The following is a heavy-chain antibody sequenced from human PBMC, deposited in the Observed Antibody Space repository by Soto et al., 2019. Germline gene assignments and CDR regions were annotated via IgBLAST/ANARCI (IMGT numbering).Heavy chain of an antibody. D-gene: IGHD2-15*01. J-gene: IGHJ4*02. Sequence: PGGSLRLSCAASGFSFSSSEMTWVRQAPGKGLEWISYIHFSGSPIYYADSLRGRFTISRDNTKNSLYLQMNSLRVDDTAVYYCARDILDRLKPRETRFFDYWGQGTLVTVSS. CDR2: IHFSGSPI. V-gene: IGHV3-48*03. CDR3: ARDILDRLKPRETRFFDY. CDR1: GFSFSSSE.